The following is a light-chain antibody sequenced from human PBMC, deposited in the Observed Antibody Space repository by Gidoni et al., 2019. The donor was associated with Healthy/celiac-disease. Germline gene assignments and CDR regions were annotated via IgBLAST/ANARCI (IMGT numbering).Light chain of an antibody. V-gene: IGKV3-20*01. Sequence: EIVLTQSPGTLSLSPGERATLSCRASQSVSSSYLAWYQQKPGQAPRLLIYGASSRATGIPDRFSGSGSGTDFTLTISRLEPEDFAVYYCLQYGSSPRXVXQGTKVEIK. J-gene: IGKJ1*01. CDR3: LQYGSSPRX. CDR1: QSVSSSY. CDR2: GAS.